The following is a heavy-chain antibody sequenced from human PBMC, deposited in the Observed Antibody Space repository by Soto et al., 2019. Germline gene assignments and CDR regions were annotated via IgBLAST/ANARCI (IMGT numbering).Heavy chain of an antibody. Sequence: PGGSLRLSCAASGFTFSSYAMSWVRQAPGKGLEWVSAISGSGGSTYYADSVKGRFTISRDNSKNTLYLQMNSLRAEDTAVYYCAKARRGDYSKPTFDYWGQGTLVTVSS. CDR3: AKARRGDYSKPTFDY. D-gene: IGHD4-4*01. J-gene: IGHJ4*02. CDR2: ISGSGGST. V-gene: IGHV3-23*01. CDR1: GFTFSSYA.